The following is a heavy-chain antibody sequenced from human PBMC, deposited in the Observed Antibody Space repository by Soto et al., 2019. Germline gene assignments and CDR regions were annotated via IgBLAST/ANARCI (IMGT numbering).Heavy chain of an antibody. J-gene: IGHJ4*02. CDR2: IYYSGST. V-gene: IGHV4-61*01. CDR3: ARGRDGSSSPLDY. D-gene: IGHD6-6*01. Sequence: QVQLQESGPGLVKPSETLSLTCTVSGGSVSSGSYYWSWIRQPPGKGLEWIGYIYYSGSTNYNPSLQSRVTISVDTSKNQSSLKLSSVTAADTAVYYCARGRDGSSSPLDYWGQGTLVTVSS. CDR1: GGSVSSGSYY.